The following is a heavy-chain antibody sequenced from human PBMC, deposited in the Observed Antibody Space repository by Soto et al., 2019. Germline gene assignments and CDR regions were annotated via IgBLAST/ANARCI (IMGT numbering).Heavy chain of an antibody. CDR1: GYTFTTFD. CDR3: ARGVEAGLDY. V-gene: IGHV1-8*02. J-gene: IGHJ4*02. Sequence: QVQLVQSGAEVRNPGASVKVSCKASGYTFTTFDINWVRQSTGQGLKWMGWMSPGNGNTGYAQKFQGRVTMTRDTSISTAYVELSSLTSEDTAVYYCARGVEAGLDYWGQGTQVTVSS. CDR2: MSPGNGNT.